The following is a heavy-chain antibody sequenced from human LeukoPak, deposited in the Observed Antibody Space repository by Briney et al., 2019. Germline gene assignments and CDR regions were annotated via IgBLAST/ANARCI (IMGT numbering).Heavy chain of an antibody. Sequence: GESLKISCKGSGYRFTSYWIGWVRQMPGKGLEWMGIIYPGDSDTRYSPSFQGQVTTSADKSISTAYLQWSSLKASDTAMYYCASLFRGYSSSFDYWGQGTLVTVSS. CDR1: GYRFTSYW. D-gene: IGHD6-13*01. V-gene: IGHV5-51*01. J-gene: IGHJ4*02. CDR3: ASLFRGYSSSFDY. CDR2: IYPGDSDT.